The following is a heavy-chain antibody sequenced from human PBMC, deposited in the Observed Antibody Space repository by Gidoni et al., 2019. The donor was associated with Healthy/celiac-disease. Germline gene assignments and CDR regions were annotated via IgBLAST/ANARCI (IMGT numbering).Heavy chain of an antibody. D-gene: IGHD2-21*02. Sequence: EVQLVESGGGLVQPGGSLRLSCAASGFTVSSNYMSWVRQAPGKGLEWVSVIYSGGSTYYADSVKGRFTISRDNSKNTLYLQMNSLRAEDTAVYYCARGMLGGGYSIYYFDYWGQGTLVTVSS. CDR1: GFTVSSNY. CDR2: IYSGGST. V-gene: IGHV3-66*01. CDR3: ARGMLGGGYSIYYFDY. J-gene: IGHJ4*02.